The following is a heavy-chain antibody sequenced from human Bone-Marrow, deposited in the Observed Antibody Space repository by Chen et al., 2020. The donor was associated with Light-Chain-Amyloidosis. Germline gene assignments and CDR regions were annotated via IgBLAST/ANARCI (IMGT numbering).Heavy chain of an antibody. J-gene: IGHJ4*02. D-gene: IGHD2-15*01. CDR1: GGSISINSYY. CDR3: ARMFGFCSGGSCYSAYFDY. V-gene: IGHV4-39*01. Sequence: QLQLQESGPGXVRPSETLSLTCTVPGGSISINSYYWGWIRQPPGKGLEWIGSMSYSGSTYYSPSLKSRVTISVDTPKNQFSLRLNSVTAADTALYYCARMFGFCSGGSCYSAYFDYWGQGALVTVSS. CDR2: MSYSGST.